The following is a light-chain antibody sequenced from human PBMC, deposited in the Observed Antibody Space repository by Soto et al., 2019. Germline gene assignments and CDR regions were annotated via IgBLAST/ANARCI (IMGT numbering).Light chain of an antibody. CDR2: EVS. J-gene: IGLJ2*01. V-gene: IGLV2-14*01. Sequence: QSVLTQPASVSGSPGQSITISCTGTISDVGGYNYVSWYQQHPGKAPKIIIYEVSNRPSGVSNRFSGSKSGNTASLTISGLRAEDEADYYCSSYTSSNTLEVLFGGGTMLTVL. CDR3: SSYTSSNTLEVL. CDR1: ISDVGGYNY.